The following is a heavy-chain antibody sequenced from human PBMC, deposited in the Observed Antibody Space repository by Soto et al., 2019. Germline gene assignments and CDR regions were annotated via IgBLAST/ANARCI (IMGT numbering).Heavy chain of an antibody. V-gene: IGHV4-30-4*01. CDR1: GGSISSGDYY. D-gene: IGHD6-6*01. CDR2: IYYSGST. CDR3: ARERPDGARLDP. Sequence: QVQLQESGPGLVKPSQTLSLTCTVSGGSISSGDYYWSWIRQPPGKGLEWIGYIYYSGSTYYNPSLTSRVTISVDTSKNPFSLKLSSVTAADTAVYYCARERPDGARLDPWGQGTLVTVSS. J-gene: IGHJ5*02.